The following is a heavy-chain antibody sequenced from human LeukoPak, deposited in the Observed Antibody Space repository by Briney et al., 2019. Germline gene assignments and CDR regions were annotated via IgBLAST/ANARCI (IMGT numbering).Heavy chain of an antibody. D-gene: IGHD6-19*01. Sequence: GGSLRLSCAASGLTFSSHWMTWVRQAPGKGLEWVANIKQDGSEEYYLDSVKGRFVISRDNAKNSVFLLMNSLRAEDTAVYYYVRERYSSGWSYWFDSWGQGTLVTVSS. CDR2: IKQDGSEE. CDR3: VRERYSSGWSYWFDS. V-gene: IGHV3-7*03. J-gene: IGHJ5*01. CDR1: GLTFSSHW.